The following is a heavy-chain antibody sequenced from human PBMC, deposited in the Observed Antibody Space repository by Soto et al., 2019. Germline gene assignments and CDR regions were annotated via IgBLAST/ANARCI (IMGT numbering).Heavy chain of an antibody. D-gene: IGHD4-17*01. V-gene: IGHV4-39*01. CDR3: AGGRGGYGGNPDSLYNWFDP. CDR1: GGSISSSSYY. Sequence: PSETLSLTCTVSGGSISSSSYYWGWIRQPPGKGLEWIGSIYYSGSTYYSPSLKSRVTISVDTSKNQFSLKLSSVTAADTAVYYCAGGRGGYGGNPDSLYNWFDPWGQGTLVTVSS. CDR2: IYYSGST. J-gene: IGHJ5*02.